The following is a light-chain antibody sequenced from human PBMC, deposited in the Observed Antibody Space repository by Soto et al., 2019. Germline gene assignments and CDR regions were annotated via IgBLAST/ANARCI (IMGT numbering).Light chain of an antibody. CDR3: SSYTSSNTLV. Sequence: QSALTQPASVSGSPGQSITISCTGTSSDIGRHNYVSWYQQHPGKAPKLMIYDVSSRPSGVSNRFSGSKSGNTASLTISGLQAEDEADYYCSSYTSSNTLVFGGGTQLTV. V-gene: IGLV2-14*01. J-gene: IGLJ2*01. CDR1: SSDIGRHNY. CDR2: DVS.